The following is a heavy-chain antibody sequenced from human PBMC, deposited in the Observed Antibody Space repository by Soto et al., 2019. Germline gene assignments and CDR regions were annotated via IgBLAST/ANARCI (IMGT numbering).Heavy chain of an antibody. Sequence: QVQLMESGGGVVQPGRSLRLSCAASGFTFSTYGMHWVRHAPGKGLEWVAVIWYDGSEKLYADSVKGRFTISRVNSNNTLYLQMNSLRVEDTAVYYCASDSKTIAALTFDYWGPGTLVTVSS. CDR3: ASDSKTIAALTFDY. CDR1: GFTFSTYG. J-gene: IGHJ4*02. D-gene: IGHD6-13*01. V-gene: IGHV3-33*01. CDR2: IWYDGSEK.